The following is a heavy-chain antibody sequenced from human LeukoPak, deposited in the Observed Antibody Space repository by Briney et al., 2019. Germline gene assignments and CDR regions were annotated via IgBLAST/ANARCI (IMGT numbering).Heavy chain of an antibody. J-gene: IGHJ4*02. CDR2: IYYSGST. D-gene: IGHD3-10*01. Sequence: PSETLSLTCTVSGGSISSYYWSWIRQPPGKGLEWIGYIYYSGSTNYNPSLKSRVTISVDTSKNQFSLKLSSVTAADTAVYYCARLNRFGEIFADFWGQGTLVSVSS. CDR1: GGSISSYY. V-gene: IGHV4-59*01. CDR3: ARLNRFGEIFADF.